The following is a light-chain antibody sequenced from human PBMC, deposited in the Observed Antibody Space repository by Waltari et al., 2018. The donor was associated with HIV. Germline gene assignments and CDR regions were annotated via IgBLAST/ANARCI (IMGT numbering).Light chain of an antibody. CDR1: SSNITSNY. CDR2: RNT. J-gene: IGLJ3*02. Sequence: QSVLTQSPSTSRTPGQRVTISCSGSSSNITSNYVSCFQQVPGTAPKLLIFRNTQRPSGVSDRFSGSVSGTSASLAISGLRSEDEADYYCAVWDDSLSAQLFGGGTKLTVL. V-gene: IGLV1-47*01. CDR3: AVWDDSLSAQL.